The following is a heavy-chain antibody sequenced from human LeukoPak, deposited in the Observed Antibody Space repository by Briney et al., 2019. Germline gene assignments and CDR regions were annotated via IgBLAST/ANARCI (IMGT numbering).Heavy chain of an antibody. D-gene: IGHD3-3*01. CDR1: GGSFSGYY. CDR3: ARAPSDFWSGYYLDY. Sequence: SETLSLTCAVYGGSFSGYYWSWIRQPPGKGLEWIGEINHSGSTNYNPSLKSRVTISVDTSKNQFSLKLSSVTAADTAVYYCARAPSDFWSGYYLDYWGQGTLVTVSS. CDR2: INHSGST. V-gene: IGHV4-34*01. J-gene: IGHJ4*02.